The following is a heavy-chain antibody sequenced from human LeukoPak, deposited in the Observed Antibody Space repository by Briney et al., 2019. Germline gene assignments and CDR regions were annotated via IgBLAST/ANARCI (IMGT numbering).Heavy chain of an antibody. V-gene: IGHV4-59*12. J-gene: IGHJ5*02. CDR2: IYYSGST. D-gene: IGHD3-16*01. CDR3: ARDSMITPTLNWFDP. CDR1: GGSISSYY. Sequence: SETLSLTCTVSGGSISSYYWSWVRQPPGKGLEWIGYIYYSGSTNYNPSLKSRVTISVDTSKNQFSLKLSSVTAADTAVYYCARDSMITPTLNWFDPWGQGTLVTVSS.